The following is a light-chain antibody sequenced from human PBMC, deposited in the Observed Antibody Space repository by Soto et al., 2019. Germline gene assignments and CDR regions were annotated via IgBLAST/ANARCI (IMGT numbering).Light chain of an antibody. CDR3: MQALQTPPA. CDR2: LGS. CDR1: QTLLHSNGYNY. Sequence: DIVMTQSPLSLPVTPGEPASISCRSSQTLLHSNGYNYLDWYLLKPGQSPQLLINLGSNPASGVPDRLSGSGSGTDFTLKISRVEAEDVGVYYCMQALQTPPAFGQGTRLEIK. V-gene: IGKV2-28*01. J-gene: IGKJ5*01.